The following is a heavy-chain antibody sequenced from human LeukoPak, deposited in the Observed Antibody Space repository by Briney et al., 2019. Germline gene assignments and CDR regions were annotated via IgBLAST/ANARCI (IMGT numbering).Heavy chain of an antibody. J-gene: IGHJ4*02. V-gene: IGHV1-2*06. Sequence: ASVKVSCKASGYAFTGYYMHWVRQAPGQGLEWMGRINPYSGDTNFAQKFQGRVTMTRDTSITTAYMDLSSLTPDDTAVYFCARDQGSLTRSWYTGYWGQGTQVTVSS. CDR1: GYAFTGYY. D-gene: IGHD6-13*01. CDR2: INPYSGDT. CDR3: ARDQGSLTRSWYTGY.